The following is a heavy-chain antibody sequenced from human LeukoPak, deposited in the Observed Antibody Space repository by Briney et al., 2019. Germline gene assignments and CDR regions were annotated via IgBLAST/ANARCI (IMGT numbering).Heavy chain of an antibody. CDR3: VRRSSFDY. Sequence: SGGSLRLSCAASGFTFSSHTMNWVRQAPGKGLVWVSSITNSGSNMFYADFVKGRFTISRDNAKNSLYLQMNSLRVEDTAVYYCVRRSSFDYWGRGTLVTVSS. J-gene: IGHJ4*02. CDR2: ITNSGSNM. V-gene: IGHV3-48*04. CDR1: GFTFSSHT.